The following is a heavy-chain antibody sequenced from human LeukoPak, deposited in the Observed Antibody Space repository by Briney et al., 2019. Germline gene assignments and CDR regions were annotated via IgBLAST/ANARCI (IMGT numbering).Heavy chain of an antibody. CDR3: ARGHISLPWNEGLDY. CDR2: INAANQNT. J-gene: IGHJ4*02. CDR1: GYIFSEFV. Sequence: RASVKVSCKASGYIFSEFVIHWVRQAPGQSLEWMGWINAANQNTKYSQKFQGRITISTDTSAETAFMELSGLTPEDTAVYFCARGHISLPWNEGLDYWGQGSLVTVSS. V-gene: IGHV1-3*01. D-gene: IGHD2/OR15-2a*01.